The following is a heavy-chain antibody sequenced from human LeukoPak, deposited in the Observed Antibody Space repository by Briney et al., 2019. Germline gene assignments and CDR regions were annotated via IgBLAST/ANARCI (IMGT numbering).Heavy chain of an antibody. J-gene: IGHJ5*02. Sequence: SETLSLTCTVSGGSISSHYWSWIRQPPGKGLEWIGYIYYSGSTNYNPSLKSRVTISVDTSKNQFSLKLSSVTAADTAVYYCATGLGYCSSTSCAGTWFAPWGQGTLVTVSS. D-gene: IGHD2-2*01. CDR3: ATGLGYCSSTSCAGTWFAP. V-gene: IGHV4-59*11. CDR2: IYYSGST. CDR1: GGSISSHY.